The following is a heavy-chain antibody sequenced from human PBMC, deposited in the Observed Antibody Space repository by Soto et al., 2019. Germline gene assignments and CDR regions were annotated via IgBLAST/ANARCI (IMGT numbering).Heavy chain of an antibody. CDR2: ISTYNGGT. CDR3: AREGVAPYYYYGMDV. J-gene: IGHJ6*02. CDR1: GYTFTSYG. Sequence: GASVKVSCKASGYTFTSYGISWVRQAPGQGLEWMGWISTYNGGTNYAQTFQGRVTMTTDTSTSTVHMEVRSLRSDDTAVYYCAREGVAPYYYYGMDVWGQGTPVTVSS. D-gene: IGHD5-12*01. V-gene: IGHV1-18*01.